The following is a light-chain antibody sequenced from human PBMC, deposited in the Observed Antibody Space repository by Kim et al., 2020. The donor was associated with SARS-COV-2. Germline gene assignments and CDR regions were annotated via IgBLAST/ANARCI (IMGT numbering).Light chain of an antibody. J-gene: IGLJ2*01. Sequence: PGGTARLSCEGNSIGSKSVHWYQQRSGQAPVLVIFYDSDRPSGIPERFSGSNSGNTATLTISRVEAGDEADYYCQVWDSSSDHRVIFGGGTQLTVL. CDR1: SIGSKS. CDR2: YDS. CDR3: QVWDSSSDHRVI. V-gene: IGLV3-21*04.